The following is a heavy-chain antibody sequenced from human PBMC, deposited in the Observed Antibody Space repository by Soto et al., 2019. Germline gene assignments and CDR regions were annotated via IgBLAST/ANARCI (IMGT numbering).Heavy chain of an antibody. Sequence: TVSGGSISSSSYYWGWIRQPPGKGLEWIGSIYYSGSTYYNPSLKSRVTISVDTSKNQFSLKLSSVTAADTAVYYCARHPGDYGAFDIWGQGTVVTVSS. V-gene: IGHV4-39*01. J-gene: IGHJ3*02. CDR2: IYYSGST. CDR1: GGSISSSSYY. D-gene: IGHD4-17*01. CDR3: ARHPGDYGAFDI.